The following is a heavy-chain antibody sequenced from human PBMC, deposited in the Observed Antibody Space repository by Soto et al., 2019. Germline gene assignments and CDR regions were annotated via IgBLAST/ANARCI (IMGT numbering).Heavy chain of an antibody. J-gene: IGHJ4*02. D-gene: IGHD3-22*01. Sequence: QVQLVESGGGVVQPGRSLRLSCAASGFTFSSYGMPWVRQAPGKGLEWVAVIWYDGSNKYYADSVKGRFTISRDNSKNTLYLQMNSLRAEDTAVYYCARSWHYYDSSGYYYWGQGTLVTVSS. CDR1: GFTFSSYG. CDR3: ARSWHYYDSSGYYY. V-gene: IGHV3-33*01. CDR2: IWYDGSNK.